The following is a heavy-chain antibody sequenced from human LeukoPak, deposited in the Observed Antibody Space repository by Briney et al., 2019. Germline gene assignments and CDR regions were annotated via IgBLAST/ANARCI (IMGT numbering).Heavy chain of an antibody. CDR3: ARAIYDYVWGSYRYRYYFDY. CDR2: IYYSGST. CDR1: GGSISSSSYY. V-gene: IGHV4-39*07. Sequence: SETLSLTCTVSGGSISSSSYYWGWIRQPPGKGLEWIGSIYYSGSTYYNPSLKSRVTISVDTSKNQFSLKLSSVTAADTAVYYCARAIYDYVWGSYRYRYYFDYWGQGTLVTVSS. D-gene: IGHD3-16*02. J-gene: IGHJ4*02.